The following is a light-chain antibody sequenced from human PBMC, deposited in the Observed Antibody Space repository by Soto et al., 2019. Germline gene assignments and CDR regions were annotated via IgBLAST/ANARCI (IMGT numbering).Light chain of an antibody. Sequence: QSALTQPPSASGSPGQSVTISCTGTSSDVGGYNYVSWYQQHPGKAPKLMIYEVSKRSSGVPDRFSGSKSGNRASLTVSGLQAEDEADYYCSSYAGTNNFVVFGGGTKLTVL. V-gene: IGLV2-8*01. CDR1: SSDVGGYNY. CDR2: EVS. J-gene: IGLJ2*01. CDR3: SSYAGTNNFVV.